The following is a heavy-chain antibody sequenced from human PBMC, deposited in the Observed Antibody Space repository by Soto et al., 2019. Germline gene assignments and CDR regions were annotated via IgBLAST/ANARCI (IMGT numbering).Heavy chain of an antibody. CDR2: IYYSGST. CDR3: AREYYYGALERWFDP. CDR1: GGSISSGGYY. D-gene: IGHD3-10*01. Sequence: QVQLQESGPGLVKPSQTLSLTCTVSGGSISSGGYYWSWIRQHPGKGLEWIGCIYYSGSTYYNPSLKSRVTISVDTSKNQFSLKLSSVTAADTAVYYCAREYYYGALERWFDPWGQGTLVTVSS. V-gene: IGHV4-31*03. J-gene: IGHJ5*02.